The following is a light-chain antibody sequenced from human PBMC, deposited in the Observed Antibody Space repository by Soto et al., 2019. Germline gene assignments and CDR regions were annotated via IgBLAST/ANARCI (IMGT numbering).Light chain of an antibody. CDR1: QVISNY. J-gene: IGKJ2*01. CDR2: DIS. V-gene: IGKV1-33*01. CDR3: QQYENLPYT. Sequence: DIQMTQSASSLSASVGDRVTITCQASQVISNYLNWYQQKPGKAPKLLIYDISTLEIGVPSRFSGSGSGTDFTFTITGLQPVDIATYYCQQYENLPYTFGQGTKLEI.